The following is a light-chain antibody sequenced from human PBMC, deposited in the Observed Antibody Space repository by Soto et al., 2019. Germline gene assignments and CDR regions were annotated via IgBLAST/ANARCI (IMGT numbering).Light chain of an antibody. CDR1: TCAGTSGFY. Sequence: QTVVTQEPSLTVSPGWSVTLTCASSTCAGTSGFYPIWFQHKPGQAPRALIYSTSNKHSWTPARLSGSLLGGKASMTMSGVQPEDEAEYHCLLYYGGAQLVFGGGIKLTGL. J-gene: IGLJ2*01. CDR2: STS. V-gene: IGLV7-43*01. CDR3: LLYYGGAQLV.